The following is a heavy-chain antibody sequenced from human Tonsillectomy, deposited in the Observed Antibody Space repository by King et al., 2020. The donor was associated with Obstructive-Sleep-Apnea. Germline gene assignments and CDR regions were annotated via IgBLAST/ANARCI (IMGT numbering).Heavy chain of an antibody. CDR1: GFTFDDYA. CDR2: INWSGAST. V-gene: IGHV3-20*01. D-gene: IGHD5-18*01. CDR3: ARSTYSYGSYYYGMDV. Sequence: VQLVESGGGVVRPGGSLRLSCAASGFTFDDYAMNWVRQAPGKGLEWVAGINWSGASTGYADSVKGRFTISRDSAKNSLYLQMNSLRAEDTALYHCARSTYSYGSYYYGMDVWGQGTTVTVSS. J-gene: IGHJ6*02.